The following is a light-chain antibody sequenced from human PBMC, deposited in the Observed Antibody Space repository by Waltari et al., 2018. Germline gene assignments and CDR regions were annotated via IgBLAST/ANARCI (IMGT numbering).Light chain of an antibody. Sequence: IVMTQSPGTLSLPPGERATLSCTASQSLSISYLAWYQQKAGQAPRLLIYDASIRAAGIPDRFTGSYSGKNLTLTINRLEPEDSAMYYCQHFGASPTFGQGTKVDI. V-gene: IGKV3-20*01. CDR2: DAS. J-gene: IGKJ1*01. CDR3: QHFGASPT. CDR1: QSLSISY.